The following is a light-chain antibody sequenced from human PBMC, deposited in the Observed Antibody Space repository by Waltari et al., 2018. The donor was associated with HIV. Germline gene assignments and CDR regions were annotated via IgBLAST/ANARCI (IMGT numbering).Light chain of an antibody. J-gene: IGKJ2*02. CDR2: GAS. V-gene: IGKV3-15*01. CDR1: QSVSSN. CDR3: QHYNNWPPWT. Sequence: EIVMTQSPATLSVSPGDRATLSCRASQSVSSNLAWYQQKPGQAPRLLIYGASTRATGIPARFSVSGSVTEFTLTISSLQSEDFAVYYCQHYNNWPPWTFGQGTQLEIK.